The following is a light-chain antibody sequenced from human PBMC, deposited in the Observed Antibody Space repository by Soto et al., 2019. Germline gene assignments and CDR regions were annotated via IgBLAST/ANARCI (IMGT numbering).Light chain of an antibody. CDR2: KAS. J-gene: IGKJ2*01. CDR3: QQYNSCSGYT. CDR1: QSISSW. V-gene: IGKV1-5*03. Sequence: DIQMTQSPSTLSASVGDRVTITCGASQSISSWLAWYQQKPGKAPKLLIYKASSLESGVPSRFSGSGSGTEFTLTISSLQPDDFATYYCQQYNSCSGYTFGQGTKLEIK.